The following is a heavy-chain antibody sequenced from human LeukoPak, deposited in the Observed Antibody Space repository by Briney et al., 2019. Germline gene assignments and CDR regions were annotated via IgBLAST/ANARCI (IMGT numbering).Heavy chain of an antibody. D-gene: IGHD1-26*01. Sequence: PGRSLRLSCAASGFIYSHYGMHWVRQAPGKGLEWVAVIWSDGSNRFYAGSVKGRFTISRDNSKNTLYLQMNSLRAEDTAVYYCAKDESGSYSTLDYWGQGTLVTVSS. CDR1: GFIYSHYG. V-gene: IGHV3-33*06. J-gene: IGHJ4*02. CDR3: AKDESGSYSTLDY. CDR2: IWSDGSNR.